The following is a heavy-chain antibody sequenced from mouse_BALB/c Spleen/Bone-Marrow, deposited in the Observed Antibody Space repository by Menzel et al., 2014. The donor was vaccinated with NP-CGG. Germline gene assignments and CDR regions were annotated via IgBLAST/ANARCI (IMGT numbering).Heavy chain of an antibody. CDR1: GISITTGNYR. V-gene: IGHV3-5*02. CDR3: ARDGNYAMDY. Sequence: EVQLQQSGPGLVKPSQTVSLTCTVTGISITTGNYRWSWIRQFPGNKLERIGYIYYSGTITYNPSLTSRTTITRDTSKNQFFLEMNSLTAEDTATYYCARDGNYAMDYWGQGTSVTVSS. D-gene: IGHD1-1*02. CDR2: IYYSGTI. J-gene: IGHJ4*01.